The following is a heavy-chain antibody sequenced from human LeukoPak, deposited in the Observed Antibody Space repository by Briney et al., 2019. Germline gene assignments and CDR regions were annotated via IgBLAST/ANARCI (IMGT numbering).Heavy chain of an antibody. V-gene: IGHV3-7*01. J-gene: IGHJ4*02. D-gene: IGHD6-19*01. Sequence: GGSLRLSCAASGFTFSSYWMSWVRQAPGKGLEWVANIKQDGSEKYYVDSVKGRFTISRDNSKNTLYLQMNSLRAEDTAVYYCARAVAVETSFDYWGQGTLVTVSS. CDR2: IKQDGSEK. CDR1: GFTFSSYW. CDR3: ARAVAVETSFDY.